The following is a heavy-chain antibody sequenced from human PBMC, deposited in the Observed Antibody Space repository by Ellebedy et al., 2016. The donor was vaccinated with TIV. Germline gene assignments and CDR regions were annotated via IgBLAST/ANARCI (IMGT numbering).Heavy chain of an antibody. CDR1: GFTFSDYS. J-gene: IGHJ5*02. D-gene: IGHD3-10*01. V-gene: IGHV3-48*04. Sequence: PGGSLRLSCAASGFTFSDYSMNWVRQAPGKGLEWVSYISDSSTTIYYADSVKGRFTISRDNAKNSLYLQMSSLRVEDTAVYYCARDWPTVVRGPWFDPWGQGTLVTVSS. CDR3: ARDWPTVVRGPWFDP. CDR2: ISDSSTTI.